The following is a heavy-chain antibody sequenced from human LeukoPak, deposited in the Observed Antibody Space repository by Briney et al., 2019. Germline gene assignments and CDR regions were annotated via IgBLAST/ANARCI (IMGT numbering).Heavy chain of an antibody. V-gene: IGHV4-39*07. D-gene: IGHD1-1*01. CDR2: IYYSGST. J-gene: IGHJ6*03. CDR1: GGSISSSSYY. Sequence: PSETLSLTCTVSGGSISSSSYYWGWIRQPPGKGLEWIGRIYYSGSTYYNPSLKSRVTISVDTSKNQFSLKLSSVTAADTAVYYCARDQRGYLYYMDVWGKGTTVTISS. CDR3: ARDQRGYLYYMDV.